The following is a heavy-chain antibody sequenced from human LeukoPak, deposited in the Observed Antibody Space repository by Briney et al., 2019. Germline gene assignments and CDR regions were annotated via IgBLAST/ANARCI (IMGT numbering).Heavy chain of an antibody. Sequence: PGGSLRLSCAASGFTFSDYYMSWIRQAPGKGLEWVSYISSSGSTIYYADSVKGRFTISRDNAKNSLYLQMNSLRAEDTAVYYCASFAYDSSGYYSSWYFQHWGQGTLVTVS. V-gene: IGHV3-11*01. CDR2: ISSSGSTI. CDR1: GFTFSDYY. CDR3: ASFAYDSSGYYSSWYFQH. J-gene: IGHJ1*01. D-gene: IGHD3-22*01.